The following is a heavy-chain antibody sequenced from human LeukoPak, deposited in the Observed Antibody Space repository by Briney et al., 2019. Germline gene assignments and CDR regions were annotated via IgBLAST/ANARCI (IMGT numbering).Heavy chain of an antibody. Sequence: PGGSLRLSCAASGFTFSRYSMNWVRQAPGKGLEWVSSISGSSSSYIYYADSLKGRFTISRDNAKNSLYLQMNSLRAEDTAVYYCARGPYSYDSSGAFDIWGQGTMVTASS. CDR1: GFTFSRYS. CDR2: ISGSSSSYI. D-gene: IGHD3-22*01. J-gene: IGHJ3*02. V-gene: IGHV3-21*01. CDR3: ARGPYSYDSSGAFDI.